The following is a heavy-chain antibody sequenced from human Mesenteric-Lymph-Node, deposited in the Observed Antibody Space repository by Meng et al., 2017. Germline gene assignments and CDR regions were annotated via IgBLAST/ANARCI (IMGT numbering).Heavy chain of an antibody. Sequence: QVQVQQWGTGLLKPSETLSLTCAVYGGSFSDYYWIWIRQSPGKGLEWIGEITNDGSANYNPSLKGRVTISVDTSKNQLSLKLSSVTAADTAVYYCARGGYCSSTSCPRPLYWGQGTLVTVSS. J-gene: IGHJ4*02. D-gene: IGHD2-2*01. V-gene: IGHV4-34*01. CDR2: ITNDGSA. CDR1: GGSFSDYY. CDR3: ARGGYCSSTSCPRPLY.